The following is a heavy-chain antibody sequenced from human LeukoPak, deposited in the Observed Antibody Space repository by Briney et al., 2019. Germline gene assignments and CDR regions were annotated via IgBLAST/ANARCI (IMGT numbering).Heavy chain of an antibody. D-gene: IGHD5-24*01. V-gene: IGHV4-34*01. CDR1: GGSFSGYY. CDR2: INHSGST. CDR3: ARGRRDGYNDY. Sequence: SEXLSLTCAVYGGSFSGYYWSWIRQPPGKGLEWIGEINHSGSTNYNPSLKRGVTISVDTSMNQFSLKLSSVTAADTAVYYCARGRRDGYNDYWGQGTLVTVSS. J-gene: IGHJ4*02.